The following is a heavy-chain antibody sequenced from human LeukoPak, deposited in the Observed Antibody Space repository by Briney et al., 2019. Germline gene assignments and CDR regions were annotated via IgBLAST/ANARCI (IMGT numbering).Heavy chain of an antibody. D-gene: IGHD6-19*01. Sequence: SETLSLTCTVSGGSTSSYYWSWIRQPPGKGLEWIGYIYTSGSTNYNPSLKSRVTISLDTSKNQFSLKLTSVTAADTAVYYCARVPLAVAGDSNWFDPWGQGTLVTVSS. V-gene: IGHV4-4*09. CDR3: ARVPLAVAGDSNWFDP. CDR1: GGSTSSYY. J-gene: IGHJ5*02. CDR2: IYTSGST.